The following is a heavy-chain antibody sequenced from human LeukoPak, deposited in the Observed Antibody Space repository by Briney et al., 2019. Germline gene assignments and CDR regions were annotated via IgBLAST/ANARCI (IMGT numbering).Heavy chain of an antibody. V-gene: IGHV3-21*01. CDR1: GFTFSSYS. CDR3: ARDREYSGYDEAGFDY. J-gene: IGHJ4*02. CDR2: ISSSSSYI. Sequence: GGSLRLSCAASGFTFSSYSMNWVRQAPGKGLEWVSSISSSSSYIYYADSVKGRFTISRDNAKSSLYLQMNSLRAEDTAVYYCARDREYSGYDEAGFDYWGQGTLVTVSS. D-gene: IGHD5-12*01.